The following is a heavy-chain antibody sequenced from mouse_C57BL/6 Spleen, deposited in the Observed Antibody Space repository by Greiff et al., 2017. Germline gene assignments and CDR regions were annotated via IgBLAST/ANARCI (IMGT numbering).Heavy chain of an antibody. CDR1: GFTFSDYG. CDR3: ASLTTVVADWYFDV. Sequence: EVKLMESGGGLVKPGGSLKLSCAASGFTFSDYGMHWVRQAPEKGLEWVAYISSGSSTIYYADTVKGRFTISRDNAKNTLFLQMTSLRSEDTAMYYCASLTTVVADWYFDVWGTGTTVTVSS. D-gene: IGHD1-1*01. CDR2: ISSGSSTI. V-gene: IGHV5-17*01. J-gene: IGHJ1*03.